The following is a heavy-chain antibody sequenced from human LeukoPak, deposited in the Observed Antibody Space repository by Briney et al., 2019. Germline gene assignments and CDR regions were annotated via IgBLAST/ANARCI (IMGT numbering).Heavy chain of an antibody. CDR1: GGSISSSSYY. D-gene: IGHD5-18*01. CDR2: IYYSGST. J-gene: IGHJ3*02. V-gene: IGHV4-39*01. CDR3: ASSDVDTAIVNAFDI. Sequence: PSETLSLTCTVSGGSISSSSYYGGWIRQPPGKGLEWIGSIYYSGSTYYNPSLKSRVTISVDTSKNQFSLKLSSVTAADTAVYYCASSDVDTAIVNAFDIWGQGTMVTVSS.